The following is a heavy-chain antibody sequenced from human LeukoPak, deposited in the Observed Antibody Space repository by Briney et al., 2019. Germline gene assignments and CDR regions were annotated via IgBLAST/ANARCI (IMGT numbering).Heavy chain of an antibody. V-gene: IGHV1-24*01. CDR3: VTIFVWLVRPRGFDY. CDR1: GYTLTELS. Sequence: ASVKVSFKVSGYTLTELSLHWVRQAPGKGLEWMGGFDPEDGEVVYAQKFRGRVSLTEDSSTGTAYMDLRNLRSDDTAVYYCVTIFVWLVRPRGFDYWGQGTLVTVSS. J-gene: IGHJ4*02. D-gene: IGHD6-19*01. CDR2: FDPEDGEV.